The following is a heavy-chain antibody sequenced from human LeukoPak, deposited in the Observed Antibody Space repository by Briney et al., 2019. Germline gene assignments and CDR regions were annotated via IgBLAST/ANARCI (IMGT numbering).Heavy chain of an antibody. CDR1: GFTVSNTY. CDR3: ARGGSSLDY. CDR2: IYSGGST. D-gene: IGHD6-13*01. J-gene: IGHJ4*02. V-gene: IGHV3-53*01. Sequence: GGSLRLSCAASGFTVSNTYMTWVRQAPGKGLEWISVIYSGGSTYYADSVRGRFTTSRDNSKNTLYLQMNSLRADDTAVYYCARGGSSLDYWGQGTLVTVSS.